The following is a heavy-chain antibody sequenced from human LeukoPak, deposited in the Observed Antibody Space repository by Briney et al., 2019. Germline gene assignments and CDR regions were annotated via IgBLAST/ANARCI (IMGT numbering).Heavy chain of an antibody. Sequence: GGSLRLSCAASGFTFSDYSMNWVRQAPGKGLEWVSSISSSSSYIFYADSVRGRFSISRDNAKNSLYLQMNSLRAEDTAVYYCARDPEDYYDSSAYYDGFDMWGQGTMVTVSS. CDR2: ISSSSSYI. D-gene: IGHD3-22*01. V-gene: IGHV3-21*01. CDR3: ARDPEDYYDSSAYYDGFDM. CDR1: GFTFSDYS. J-gene: IGHJ3*02.